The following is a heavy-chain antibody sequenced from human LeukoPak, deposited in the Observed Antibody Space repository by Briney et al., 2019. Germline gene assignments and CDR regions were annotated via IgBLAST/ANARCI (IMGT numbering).Heavy chain of an antibody. D-gene: IGHD3-9*01. CDR2: ISYDGSNK. Sequence: PWGSLRLSCAASGFTFSSYAMHWVRQAPGKGLEWVAVISYDGSNKYYADSVKGRFTISRDNSQSTLYLQMNSLRAEDTAVYYCARGGEYYDILTGYYNLGWFDPWGQGTLVTVSS. CDR3: ARGGEYYDILTGYYNLGWFDP. J-gene: IGHJ5*02. CDR1: GFTFSSYA. V-gene: IGHV3-30-3*01.